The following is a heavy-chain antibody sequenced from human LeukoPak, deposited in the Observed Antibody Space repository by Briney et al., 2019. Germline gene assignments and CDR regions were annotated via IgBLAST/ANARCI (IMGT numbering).Heavy chain of an antibody. CDR2: ISWNSGSI. J-gene: IGHJ5*02. Sequence: GRSLRLSCAASGFTFDDYAMQWVRHAPGKGLEWVSGISWNSGSIVYAESVKGRFTISRNNAKNSLYLQMNSLRAEDTALYYCAKGISFWSGYKTEFDPWGQGTLVTVSS. V-gene: IGHV3-9*01. CDR1: GFTFDDYA. CDR3: AKGISFWSGYKTEFDP. D-gene: IGHD3-3*01.